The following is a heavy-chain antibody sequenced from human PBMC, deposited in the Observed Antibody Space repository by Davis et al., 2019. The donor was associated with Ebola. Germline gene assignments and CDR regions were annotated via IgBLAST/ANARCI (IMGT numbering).Heavy chain of an antibody. V-gene: IGHV3-23*01. CDR2: ISGSGGST. CDR1: GFTFSSYA. J-gene: IGHJ3*02. CDR3: ATDTGYNYPDLAFDI. D-gene: IGHD5-24*01. Sequence: GESLKISCAASGFTFSSYAMTWVRQAPGKGLEWVSAISGSGGSTYYADSVKGRFTISRDNSKKTLYLQMNSLKTEDTAVYYCATDTGYNYPDLAFDIWGQGTMVTVSS.